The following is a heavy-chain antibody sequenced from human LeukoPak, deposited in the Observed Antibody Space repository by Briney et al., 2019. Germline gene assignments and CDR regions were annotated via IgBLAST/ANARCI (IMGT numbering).Heavy chain of an antibody. Sequence: ETLSLTCTVSGGSISSSSYYWGWIRQPPGKGLEWIGSIYYSGSTYYNSSLKSRVTISVDTSRNQFSLKLNSVTAADTAVYYCASQGWYSNYYFDNWGQGTLVTVSS. D-gene: IGHD4-11*01. V-gene: IGHV4-39*01. CDR1: GGSISSSSYY. CDR3: ASQGWYSNYYFDN. J-gene: IGHJ4*02. CDR2: IYYSGST.